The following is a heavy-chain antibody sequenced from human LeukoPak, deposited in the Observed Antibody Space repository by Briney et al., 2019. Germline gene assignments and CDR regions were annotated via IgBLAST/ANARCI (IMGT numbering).Heavy chain of an antibody. CDR2: ISYDGSNK. J-gene: IGHJ4*02. D-gene: IGHD3-9*01. CDR3: ARVEDYDILTGFDY. CDR1: GFTFSSYG. Sequence: GGSLRLSCAASGFTFSSYGMHWVRQAPGKGLEWVAVISYDGSNKYYADSVKGRFTISRDNSKNSLYLQMNSLRAEDTAVYYCARVEDYDILTGFDYWGQGTLVTVSS. V-gene: IGHV3-30*03.